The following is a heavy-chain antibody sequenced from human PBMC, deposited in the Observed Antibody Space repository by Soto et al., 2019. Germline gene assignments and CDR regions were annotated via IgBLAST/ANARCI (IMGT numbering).Heavy chain of an antibody. V-gene: IGHV1-69*13. Sequence: ASVKVSCKASGGTFSSYAISWVRQAPGQGLEWMGGIIPIFGTANYAQKFQGRVTMTADESTSTAYMELSSLRSDDTAVYYCARVLDIVVVPAAWGAFDIWGQGTTVTVSS. J-gene: IGHJ3*02. CDR3: ARVLDIVVVPAAWGAFDI. D-gene: IGHD2-2*01. CDR2: IIPIFGTA. CDR1: GGTFSSYA.